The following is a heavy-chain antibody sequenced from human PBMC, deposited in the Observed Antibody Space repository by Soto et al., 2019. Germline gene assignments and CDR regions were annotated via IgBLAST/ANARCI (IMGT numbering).Heavy chain of an antibody. Sequence: GGSLRLSCAASGFTFSSYWMHWVRQAPGKGLVWVSRINSDGSSTSYADSVKGRFTISRDNAKNTLYLQMNSLRAEDTAVYYCARIRKTEWLLVALTQDYFDYWGQGTLVTVSS. D-gene: IGHD3-3*01. CDR3: ARIRKTEWLLVALTQDYFDY. CDR1: GFTFSSYW. V-gene: IGHV3-74*01. J-gene: IGHJ4*02. CDR2: INSDGSST.